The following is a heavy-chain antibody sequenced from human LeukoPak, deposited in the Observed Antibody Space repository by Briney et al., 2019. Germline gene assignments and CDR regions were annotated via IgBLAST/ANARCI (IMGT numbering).Heavy chain of an antibody. CDR1: GGSISSSNYY. V-gene: IGHV4-39*07. CDR3: ARERPYSSSWYTDY. Sequence: SETLSLTCTVSGGSISSSNYYWSWIRQPPGKGLEWIGSVYYSGSTYYNPSLKSQVTISLDTSKNQFSLKLSSVTAADTAVYYCARERPYSSSWYTDYWGQGTLVTVSS. CDR2: VYYSGST. J-gene: IGHJ4*02. D-gene: IGHD6-13*01.